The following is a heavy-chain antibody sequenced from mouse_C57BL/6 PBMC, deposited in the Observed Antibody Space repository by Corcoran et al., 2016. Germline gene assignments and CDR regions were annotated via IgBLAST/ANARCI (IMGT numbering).Heavy chain of an antibody. CDR2: INGRGDYT. V-gene: IGHV5-9-4*01. Sequence: EVQLLESGGGLVQPGGSLRLSCAASGFSFSAYAMTWVRQAPGEGLGWVSGINGRGDYTYYADSGKGRFSISRDNSKNTLHLHMNSLRVEDTAIYHCAKDTRGDFLRFGMDVWGRGTTVTVSS. D-gene: IGHD2-10*02. CDR3: AKDTRGDFLRFGMDV. CDR1: GFSFSAYA. J-gene: IGHJ1*01.